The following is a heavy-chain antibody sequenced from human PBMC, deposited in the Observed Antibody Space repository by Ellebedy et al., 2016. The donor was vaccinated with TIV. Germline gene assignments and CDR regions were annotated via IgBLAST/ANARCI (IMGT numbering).Heavy chain of an antibody. D-gene: IGHD4-17*01. Sequence: PGGSLRLSCIASGFSFRSYWMAWVRQAPGKGLEWVADIRQEGDVKYYVDSVKGRFTVSRDNAQNSLYLQMKSLKVEDTAVYYCARKASYGDYAVQVKNWFDPWGQGTLVTVFS. V-gene: IGHV3-7*01. CDR3: ARKASYGDYAVQVKNWFDP. CDR1: GFSFRSYW. CDR2: IRQEGDVK. J-gene: IGHJ5*02.